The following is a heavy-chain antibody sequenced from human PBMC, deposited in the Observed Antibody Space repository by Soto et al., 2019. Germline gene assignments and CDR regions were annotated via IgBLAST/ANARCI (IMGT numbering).Heavy chain of an antibody. CDR1: GYTFTSYG. V-gene: IGHV1-18*01. CDR3: ARGRYDFWSGYYSAFEF. CDR2: ISAYNGNT. J-gene: IGHJ3*01. D-gene: IGHD3-3*01. Sequence: ASVKVSCKASGYTFTSYGISWVRQAPGQGLEWMGWISAYNGNTNYAQKLQGRVTMTTDTSTSTAYMELRSLRSDDTAVYYCARGRYDFWSGYYSAFEFWGQGTVVIVSS.